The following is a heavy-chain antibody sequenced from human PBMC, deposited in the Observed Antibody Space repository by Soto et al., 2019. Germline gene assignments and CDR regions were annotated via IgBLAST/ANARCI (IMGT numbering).Heavy chain of an antibody. D-gene: IGHD6-13*01. CDR3: TIAAAGTGTFDP. V-gene: IGHV1-2*02. CDR2: INPNSGGT. J-gene: IGHJ5*02. CDR1: GYTFTGYY. Sequence: ASVKVSCKASGYTFTGYYMHWVRQAPGQGLEWMGWINPNSGGTNYAQKFQGRVTMTSDTSISTAYMELSRLRSDDTAVYYCTIAAAGTGTFDPWGQGTLVTVSS.